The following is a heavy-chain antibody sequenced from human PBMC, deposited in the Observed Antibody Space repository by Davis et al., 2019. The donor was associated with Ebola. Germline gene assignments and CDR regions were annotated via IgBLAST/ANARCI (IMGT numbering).Heavy chain of an antibody. CDR2: ISGSGGST. D-gene: IGHD3-3*01. J-gene: IGHJ4*02. Sequence: GESLKISCAASGFTFSSYAMSWVRQAPGKGLEWVSAISGSGGSTYYADSVKGRFTISRDNSKNTLYLQMNSLRAEDTAVYYCAKDPAQNYDFWSGYSSLDYWGQGTLVTVPS. CDR1: GFTFSSYA. CDR3: AKDPAQNYDFWSGYSSLDY. V-gene: IGHV3-23*01.